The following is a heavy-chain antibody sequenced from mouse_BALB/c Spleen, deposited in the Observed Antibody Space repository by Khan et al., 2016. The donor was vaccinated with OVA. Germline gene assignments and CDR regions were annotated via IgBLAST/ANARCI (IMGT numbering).Heavy chain of an antibody. J-gene: IGHJ3*01. Sequence: QVQLKESGAELVKPGASVKLSCKTSGYTFTSYWIQWVKQRPGQGLGWIGEIFPGTGTTYYNENFKGKATLTIDTSSTTAYMQLSSLTSEDSAVXYCARGCFGSYEFAYWGQGTLVTVSS. CDR2: IFPGTGTT. V-gene: IGHV1S132*01. D-gene: IGHD1-1*02. CDR3: ARGCFGSYEFAY. CDR1: GYTFTSYW.